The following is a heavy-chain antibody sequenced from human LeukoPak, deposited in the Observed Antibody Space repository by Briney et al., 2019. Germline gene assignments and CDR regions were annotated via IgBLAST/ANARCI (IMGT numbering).Heavy chain of an antibody. J-gene: IGHJ4*02. CDR3: ARDLGWIQFGD. Sequence: PGGSLRLSCAASGFTFRMHGMNWVRQAPGKGLEWVSGINPSGDRTYYADSVKGRFTTSRDNSKNTVYLQMNSLRAEDTALYFCARDLGWIQFGDWGQGTLVTVSS. D-gene: IGHD5-18*01. CDR1: GFTFRMHG. V-gene: IGHV3-23*01. CDR2: INPSGDRT.